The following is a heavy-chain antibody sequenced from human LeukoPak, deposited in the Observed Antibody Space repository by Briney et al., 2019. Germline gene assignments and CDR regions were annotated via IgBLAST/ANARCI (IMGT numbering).Heavy chain of an antibody. CDR1: GYTFTSYA. CDR2: INAGNGDT. J-gene: IGHJ4*02. D-gene: IGHD1-1*01. Sequence: GASVKVSCKASGYTFTSYAMHWVRRAPGQRLERMGWINAGNGDTKYSQKFQGRVTIARDTSASTAYMELSSLRSEDTAVYYCARDRGGTGDFDYWGQGTLVTVSS. V-gene: IGHV1-3*01. CDR3: ARDRGGTGDFDY.